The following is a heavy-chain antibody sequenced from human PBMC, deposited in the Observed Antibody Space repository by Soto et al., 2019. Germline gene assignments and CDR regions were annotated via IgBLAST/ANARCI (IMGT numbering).Heavy chain of an antibody. D-gene: IGHD3-9*01. CDR2: ASRDATTI. CDR1: GFTFNNYW. J-gene: IGHJ4*02. CDR3: VRGSNDWYGLDY. Sequence: DVHLVESGGGLVQPGGSLRLSCAASGFTFNNYWMHWVRQAPGKGLEWVSRASRDATTINYTDSVNGRFAISRDNARNTLYLQMNNLRGEDAAVYYCVRGSNDWYGLDYWGQGTRVTVSS. V-gene: IGHV3-74*01.